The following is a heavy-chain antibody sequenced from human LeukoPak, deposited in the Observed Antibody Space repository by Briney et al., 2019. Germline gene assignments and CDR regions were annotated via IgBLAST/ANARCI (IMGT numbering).Heavy chain of an antibody. Sequence: GRSLRLSCAVSGFTFNSYDMQWVRQAPGKGLEWVADISYDGRNKNNADSVKGRFTISRDNSENTLYLQMNSLRVEDTAVYYCAKGKYLLDYWGQGTLVTVSS. D-gene: IGHD1-26*01. CDR1: GFTFNSYD. CDR2: ISYDGRNK. V-gene: IGHV3-30*18. J-gene: IGHJ4*02. CDR3: AKGKYLLDY.